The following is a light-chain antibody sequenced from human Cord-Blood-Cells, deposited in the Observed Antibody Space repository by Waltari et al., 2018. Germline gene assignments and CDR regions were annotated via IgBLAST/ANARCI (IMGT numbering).Light chain of an antibody. CDR3: QQSYSTPYT. J-gene: IGKJ2*01. CDR2: AAS. Sequence: DIQMTQSPPSLSASVGDRVTITCRASQSISSYLNWYQQKPGKAPKLLIYAASSLQSGVPTRFSGSGFGTDFTLTISSLQPEDFVTYSCQQSYSTPYTFGQGTKLEIK. V-gene: IGKV1-39*01. CDR1: QSISSY.